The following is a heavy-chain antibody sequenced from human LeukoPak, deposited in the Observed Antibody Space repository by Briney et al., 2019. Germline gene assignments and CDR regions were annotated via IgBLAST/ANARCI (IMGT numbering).Heavy chain of an antibody. D-gene: IGHD2-2*01. CDR1: GYTVTSYD. Sequence: GASVKVSCKASGYTVTSYDINWLRQATAQGLEWMGWMNPNSGNTGYAHKFQGRVTMTRNTSISTAYMELSRLRSQDTAVYSCARGRRIVVVPAAVYYFAYWGQGTLVPVSS. CDR3: ARGRRIVVVPAAVYYFAY. V-gene: IGHV1-8*01. CDR2: MNPNSGNT. J-gene: IGHJ4*02.